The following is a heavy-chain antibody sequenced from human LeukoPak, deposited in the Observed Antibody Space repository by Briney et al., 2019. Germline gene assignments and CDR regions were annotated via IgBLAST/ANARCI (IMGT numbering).Heavy chain of an antibody. CDR2: ISKSGDNT. J-gene: IGHJ4*02. Sequence: GGSLRLSCAASGFTFSDYDMGWVRQGPGKGLEWVSTISKSGDNTYYADSVRGRFTISRDNSKNTLYLQMNNLRVDDAAVYYCARHWLWGQGTLVTVSS. CDR3: ARHWL. CDR1: GFTFSDYD. D-gene: IGHD5-12*01. V-gene: IGHV3-23*01.